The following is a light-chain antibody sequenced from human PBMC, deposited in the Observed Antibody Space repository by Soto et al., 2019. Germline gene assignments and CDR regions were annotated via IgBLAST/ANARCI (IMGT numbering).Light chain of an antibody. CDR1: QSVTTR. CDR2: GAS. J-gene: IGKJ1*01. Sequence: IVLTQSPGTLSLSPGERVTLSCRASQSVTTRLAWYQHKPGQAPRLLMSGASSRASGVPVRFSGSGSGTEFTLNITSLQSEDIAVYYCQQYDSWLVWTFGQGTKVDIK. CDR3: QQYDSWLVWT. V-gene: IGKV3D-15*01.